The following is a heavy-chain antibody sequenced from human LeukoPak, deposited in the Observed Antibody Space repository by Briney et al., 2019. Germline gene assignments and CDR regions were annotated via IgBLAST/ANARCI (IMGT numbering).Heavy chain of an antibody. Sequence: ASVKVSCKASGYTFTSYAMNWVRQAPGQGLEWMGWINTNTGNPTYAQGFTGRFVFSLDTSVSTAYLQISSLKAEDTAVYYCARDRDLSSGWYLNWFDPWGQGTLVTVSS. CDR3: ARDRDLSSGWYLNWFDP. J-gene: IGHJ5*02. CDR1: GYTFTSYA. V-gene: IGHV7-4-1*02. CDR2: INTNTGNP. D-gene: IGHD6-19*01.